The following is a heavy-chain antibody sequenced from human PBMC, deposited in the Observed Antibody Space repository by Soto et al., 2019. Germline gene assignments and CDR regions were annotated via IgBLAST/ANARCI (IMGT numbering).Heavy chain of an antibody. CDR2: IYHSGST. J-gene: IGHJ6*02. Sequence: PPETLSLTCAVSGGSISSSNWGSWVRQPPGKGLEWIGEIYHSGSTNYNPSLKSRVTISVDKSKNQFSLKLSSVTAADTAVYYCAREGAVLMVYAIRYYYGMDVWGQGTTVTVSS. CDR3: AREGAVLMVYAIRYYYGMDV. V-gene: IGHV4-4*03. CDR1: GGSISSSNW. D-gene: IGHD2-8*01.